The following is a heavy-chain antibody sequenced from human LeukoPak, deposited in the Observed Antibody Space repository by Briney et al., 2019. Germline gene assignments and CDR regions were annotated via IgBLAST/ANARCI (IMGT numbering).Heavy chain of an antibody. CDR1: GFTVSSNY. Sequence: GRSLRLSCAASGFTVSSNYMSWVRQAPGKGLEWVSVIYSGGSTYYADSVKGRFTISRDNSKNTLYLQMNSLRAEDTAVYYCARDYGDYYDSSGFDYWGQGTLVTVSS. CDR2: IYSGGST. J-gene: IGHJ4*02. D-gene: IGHD3-22*01. CDR3: ARDYGDYYDSSGFDY. V-gene: IGHV3-53*01.